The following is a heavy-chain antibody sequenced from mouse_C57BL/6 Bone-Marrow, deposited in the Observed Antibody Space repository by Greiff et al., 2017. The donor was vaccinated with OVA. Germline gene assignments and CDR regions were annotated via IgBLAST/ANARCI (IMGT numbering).Heavy chain of an antibody. CDR1: GYTFTDYY. Sequence: VQLQQSGPELVKPGASVKISCKASGYTFTDYYMNWVKQSHGKSLEWIGDINPNNGGTSYNQKFKGKATLTVDKSSSTAYMELRSLTSEDTAVYYCAPTGTFAYWGQGTLVTVSA. CDR3: APTGTFAY. J-gene: IGHJ3*01. V-gene: IGHV1-26*01. CDR2: INPNNGGT. D-gene: IGHD4-1*02.